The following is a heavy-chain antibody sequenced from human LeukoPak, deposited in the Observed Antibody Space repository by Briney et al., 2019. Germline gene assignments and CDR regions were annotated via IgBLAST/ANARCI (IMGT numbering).Heavy chain of an antibody. CDR1: GVSVSRSNYY. CDR3: ARHYGP. D-gene: IGHD3-16*01. V-gene: IGHV4-61*01. CDR2: MYYSGST. J-gene: IGHJ4*02. Sequence: SETLSLTCNVSGVSVSRSNYYWTWIRQPPGKGLEWIGYMYYSGSTYYNPSLKSRVTISIDTSKNQFSLKLNSVTATDTAVYYCARHYGPWGQGTLVTVSS.